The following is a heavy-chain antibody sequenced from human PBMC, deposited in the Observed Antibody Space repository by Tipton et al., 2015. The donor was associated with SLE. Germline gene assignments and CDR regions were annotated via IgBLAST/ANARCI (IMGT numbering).Heavy chain of an antibody. J-gene: IGHJ5*01. CDR3: ARGGDFDF. CDR1: GYTFSSYD. V-gene: IGHV1-8*01. CDR2: VNPSSGNT. Sequence: QLVQSGAEVKKPGASVKVSCKASGYTFSSYDISWVRQATGQGLEWMGWVNPSSGNTGYVQKFQGRVTMTRDTSISTAYMELSSLRSEDTAIYYCARGGDFDFWGQGTRVTVSS.